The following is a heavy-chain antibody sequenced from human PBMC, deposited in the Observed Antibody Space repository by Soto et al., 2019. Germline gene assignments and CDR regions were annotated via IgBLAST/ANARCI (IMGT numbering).Heavy chain of an antibody. Sequence: GGSLRLSCAASGFTFSSYAMSWVRQAPGKGLEWVSAISGSGGSTYYADSMKGRFTISRDNSKNTLYLQMNSLRAEDTAVYYCAKALGTNYYDSSGYSNYCDYWGQGTLVTVSS. CDR1: GFTFSSYA. J-gene: IGHJ4*02. V-gene: IGHV3-23*01. D-gene: IGHD3-22*01. CDR3: AKALGTNYYDSSGYSNYCDY. CDR2: ISGSGGST.